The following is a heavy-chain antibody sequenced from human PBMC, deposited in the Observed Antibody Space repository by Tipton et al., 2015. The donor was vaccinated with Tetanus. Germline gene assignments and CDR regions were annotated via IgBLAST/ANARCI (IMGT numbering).Heavy chain of an antibody. J-gene: IGHJ4*02. D-gene: IGHD4-17*01. V-gene: IGHV3-30*19. CDR1: GFTFSSYG. CDR2: IWYDGSNK. CDR3: AREWTSTVTSKYDY. Sequence: SLRLSCAASGFTFSSYGMHWVRQAPGKGLEWVAVIWYDGSNKYYADSVKGRFTISRDNSKNMLYLQMNSLTTEDTAVYYCAREWTSTVTSKYDYWGQGTLVTVSS.